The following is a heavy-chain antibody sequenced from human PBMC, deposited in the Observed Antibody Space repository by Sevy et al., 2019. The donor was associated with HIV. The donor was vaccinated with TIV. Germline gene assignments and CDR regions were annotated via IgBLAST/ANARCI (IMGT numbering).Heavy chain of an antibody. J-gene: IGHJ4*02. Sequence: GGSLRFSCAASGFIFSDYYMSWIRQAPGKGLEWVSYISGSGNTIYYTDSVKGRFTISRDNAKDSLYLQMNSLRAEDTAVYYCARAGGSWALRYGGQGSLVTVSS. D-gene: IGHD1-26*01. CDR3: ARAGGSWALRY. V-gene: IGHV3-11*01. CDR2: ISGSGNTI. CDR1: GFIFSDYY.